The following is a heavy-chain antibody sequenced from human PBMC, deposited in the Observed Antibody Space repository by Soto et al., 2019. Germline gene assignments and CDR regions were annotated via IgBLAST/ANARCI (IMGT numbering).Heavy chain of an antibody. V-gene: IGHV1-69*13. D-gene: IGHD3-22*01. J-gene: IGHJ5*02. CDR2: IIPIFGTA. CDR3: ARAVTMIGSWFDP. CDR1: GGTFSSYA. Sequence: ASVKVSCKASGGTFSSYAISWVRQAPGQGLEWMGGIIPIFGTANYAQKFQGRVTITADESTSTAYMELSSLRSEDTAVYYCARAVTMIGSWFDPWGQGTLVPVSS.